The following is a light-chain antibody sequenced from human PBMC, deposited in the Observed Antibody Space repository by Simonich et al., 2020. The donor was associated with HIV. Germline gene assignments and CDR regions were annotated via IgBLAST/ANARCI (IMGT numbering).Light chain of an antibody. Sequence: EIVMTQSPATLSVSPGERATLSCRASQSVSSDLAWYQQKPGQAPGLLIYGASTRATGVPARFSGSGSGTDFTLNISRVEAEDVGIYYCMQGINLPLTFGGGTKVEIK. CDR3: MQGINLPLT. V-gene: IGKV3-15*01. CDR1: QSVSSD. CDR2: GAS. J-gene: IGKJ4*01.